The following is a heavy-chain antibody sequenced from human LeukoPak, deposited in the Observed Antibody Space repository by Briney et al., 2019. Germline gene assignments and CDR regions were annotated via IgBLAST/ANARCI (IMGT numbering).Heavy chain of an antibody. Sequence: GASVKVSCKASGGTFSSYAISWVRQAPGQGLEWMGGIIPIFGTANYAQKFQGRVTITADESRSTAYMELSSLRSEDTAVYYCARATAGYCSGGSCYNWYFDLWGRGTLVTVSS. J-gene: IGHJ2*01. CDR1: GGTFSSYA. D-gene: IGHD2-15*01. CDR2: IIPIFGTA. CDR3: ARATAGYCSGGSCYNWYFDL. V-gene: IGHV1-69*13.